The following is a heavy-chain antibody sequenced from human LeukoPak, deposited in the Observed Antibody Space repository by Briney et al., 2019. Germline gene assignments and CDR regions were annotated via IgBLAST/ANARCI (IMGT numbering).Heavy chain of an antibody. D-gene: IGHD3-10*01. J-gene: IGHJ6*02. CDR3: ARAGYGSGSLYGMDV. CDR2: IIPIFGTA. Sequence: SVKVSCKASGGTFSSYAISWVRQAPGQGLEWMGGIIPIFGTANYAQKFQGRVTITADESTSTANMELSSLRSEDTAVYYCARAGYGSGSLYGMDVWGQGTTVTVSS. CDR1: GGTFSSYA. V-gene: IGHV1-69*13.